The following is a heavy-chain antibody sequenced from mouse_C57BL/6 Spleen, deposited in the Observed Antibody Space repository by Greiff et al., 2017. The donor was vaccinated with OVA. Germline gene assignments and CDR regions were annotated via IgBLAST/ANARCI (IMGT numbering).Heavy chain of an antibody. Sequence: EVKVEESGGGLVKPGGSLKLSCAASGFTFSSYAMSWVRQTPEKRLEWVATISDGGSYTYYPDNVKGRFTISRDNAKNNLYLQMSHLKSEDTAMYYCARDSRGYYAMDYWGQGTSVTVSS. J-gene: IGHJ4*01. V-gene: IGHV5-4*01. CDR2: ISDGGSYT. CDR1: GFTFSSYA. CDR3: ARDSRGYYAMDY.